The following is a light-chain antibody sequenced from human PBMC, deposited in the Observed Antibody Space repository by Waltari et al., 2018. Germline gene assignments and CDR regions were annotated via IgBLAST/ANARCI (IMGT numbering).Light chain of an antibody. CDR1: QSVSRN. V-gene: IGKV3-15*01. J-gene: IGKJ1*01. CDR2: GAS. Sequence: ENVMTQSPATLSVSPGEIATLSRRASQSVSRNLAWYQQNPGQAPRLLIYGASTSATGIPARFSGSGSGTEFTLTISSLQSDDFAVYYCQQYDKWYPRTFGQGPKVEFK. CDR3: QQYDKWYPRT.